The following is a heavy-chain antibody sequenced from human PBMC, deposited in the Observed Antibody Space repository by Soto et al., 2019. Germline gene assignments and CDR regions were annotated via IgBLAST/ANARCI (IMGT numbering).Heavy chain of an antibody. CDR2: INGGNGNT. J-gene: IGHJ4*02. V-gene: IGHV1-3*01. CDR1: GYTFTSYA. D-gene: IGHD6-19*01. Sequence: QVQLVQSGTEVKKPGASVKVSCKASGYTFTSYAMHWVRQAPGQRLEWMGWINGGNGNTKYSQKFQGRVTITTDTSASTAYMELNSLRSEDTAVYYCGRDGAVAGDSNFDYWGQGTLVTVSS. CDR3: GRDGAVAGDSNFDY.